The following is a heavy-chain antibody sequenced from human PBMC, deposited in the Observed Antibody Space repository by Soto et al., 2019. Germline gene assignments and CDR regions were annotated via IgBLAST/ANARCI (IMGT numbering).Heavy chain of an antibody. J-gene: IGHJ4*02. CDR2: IKSKTDGGTT. CDR3: TTDRWSYGDYVG. CDR1: GFTFSNAW. Sequence: GGSLRLSCAASGFTFSNAWMSWVRQAPGKGLEWVGHIKSKTDGGTTDYAAPVKGRFTISRDDSKNTLYLQMNSLKTEDTAVYYCTTDRWSYGDYVGWGQGTLVTVSS. D-gene: IGHD4-17*01. V-gene: IGHV3-15*01.